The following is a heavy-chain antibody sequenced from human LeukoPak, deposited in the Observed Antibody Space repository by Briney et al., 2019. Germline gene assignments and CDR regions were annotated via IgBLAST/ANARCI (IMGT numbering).Heavy chain of an antibody. J-gene: IGHJ4*02. Sequence: GGSLRLSCAASGFTFSSYGMSWVRQAPGKGLEWVSAISGSGGSTYYADSVKGRFTISRDNSKNTLYLQMNSLRAEDTAVYYCATFGELSRGAYFDYWGQGTLVTVSS. CDR3: ATFGELSRGAYFDY. CDR2: ISGSGGST. V-gene: IGHV3-23*01. D-gene: IGHD3-10*01. CDR1: GFTFSSYG.